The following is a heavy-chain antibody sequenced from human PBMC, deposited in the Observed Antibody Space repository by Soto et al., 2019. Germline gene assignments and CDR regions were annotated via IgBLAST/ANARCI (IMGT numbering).Heavy chain of an antibody. CDR2: INSDGSST. Sequence: SXESLTLSFAASGVTFSSYCMHWVRHSPGKGLVWVAPINSDGSSTSYADSVKGRFTISRDNAKNTLYLQMNSLRAEDTAVYYCAVSIEAAGTHWFDPWGQGTLVTVSS. CDR3: AVSIEAAGTHWFDP. D-gene: IGHD6-13*01. V-gene: IGHV3-74*01. CDR1: GVTFSSYC. J-gene: IGHJ5*02.